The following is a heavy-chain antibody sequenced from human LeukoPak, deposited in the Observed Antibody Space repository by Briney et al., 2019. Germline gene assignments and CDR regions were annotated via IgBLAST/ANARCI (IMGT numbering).Heavy chain of an antibody. D-gene: IGHD6-19*01. V-gene: IGHV3-11*04. J-gene: IGHJ5*02. CDR2: ISSSGSTI. CDR3: ARDQDRYSSGWYGFDP. Sequence: GGSLRLSCAASRFTFSSYAMSWIRQAPGKGLEWVSYISSSGSTIYYADSVKGRFTISRDNAKNSLYLQMNSLRAEDTAVYYCARDQDRYSSGWYGFDPWGQRTLVTVPS. CDR1: RFTFSSYA.